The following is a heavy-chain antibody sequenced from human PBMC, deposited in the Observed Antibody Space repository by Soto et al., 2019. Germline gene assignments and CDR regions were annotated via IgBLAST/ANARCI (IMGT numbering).Heavy chain of an antibody. J-gene: IGHJ4*02. Sequence: QITLKESGPTLVKPTQTLTLTCTFSGFSLSTSGMVVGWIRQPPGKAPEWLAFIYWNDDKRYSPSLRSRLTITKDTSKNQVVLIMTNMDPGDTATYYCAHRATTTSIDYWGQGPLVTVSS. CDR2: IYWNDDK. CDR1: GFSLSTSGMV. V-gene: IGHV2-5*01. D-gene: IGHD5-12*01. CDR3: AHRATTTSIDY.